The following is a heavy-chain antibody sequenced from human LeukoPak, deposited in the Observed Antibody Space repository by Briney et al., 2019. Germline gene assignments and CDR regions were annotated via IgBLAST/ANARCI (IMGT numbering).Heavy chain of an antibody. CDR2: ISSNGGST. CDR3: ARRAGSNWFMDY. CDR1: GFTFSSFA. D-gene: IGHD6-13*01. J-gene: IGHJ4*02. Sequence: PGGSLRLSCAASGFTFSSFAMHWVRPAPGKGLEYVSAISSNGGSTYYANSVKGRFTISRDNSKNTLYLQMGSLRTEDMAVYYCARRAGSNWFMDYWGQGTLVTVSS. V-gene: IGHV3-64*01.